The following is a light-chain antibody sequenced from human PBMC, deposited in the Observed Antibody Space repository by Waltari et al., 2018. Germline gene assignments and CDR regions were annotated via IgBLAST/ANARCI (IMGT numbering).Light chain of an antibody. J-gene: IGKJ3*01. CDR1: QSVNNDY. Sequence: EIVLMQSPGTLSLSPGERATLSCRASQSVNNDYLAWYQQKPGQAPRLLIYGASSRATGIPDRFSGSGSGTDFTLTISRLEPEDFAVYYCQQYGTSLFTFGPGTKVDIK. CDR3: QQYGTSLFT. CDR2: GAS. V-gene: IGKV3-20*01.